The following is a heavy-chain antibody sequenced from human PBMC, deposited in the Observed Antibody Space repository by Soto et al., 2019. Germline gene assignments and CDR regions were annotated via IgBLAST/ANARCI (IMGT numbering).Heavy chain of an antibody. CDR1: GFTFSSYG. CDR2: IWYDGSNK. CDR3: ARDNNGGTAMVFDY. V-gene: IGHV3-33*01. Sequence: GGSLRLSCAASGFTFSSYGMHWVRQAPGKGLEWVAVIWYDGSNKYYADSVKGRFTISRDNSKNTLYLQMNSLRAEDTAVYYCARDNNGGTAMVFDYWGQGTLVTVSS. D-gene: IGHD5-18*01. J-gene: IGHJ4*02.